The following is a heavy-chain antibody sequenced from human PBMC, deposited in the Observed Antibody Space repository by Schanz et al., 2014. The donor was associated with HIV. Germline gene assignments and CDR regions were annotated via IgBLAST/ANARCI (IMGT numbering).Heavy chain of an antibody. D-gene: IGHD2-15*01. CDR1: GFNFRIFG. CDR2: IGYDGTNI. CDR3: AKCAGGTCSIDY. J-gene: IGHJ4*02. V-gene: IGHV3-30*02. Sequence: VQLVESGGGVVQPGTSLRLSCAASGFNFRIFGMHWVRQAPGKGLEWVAIIGYDGTNIYYAASVKGRFTVSRDNSRNTLYLQMDSLRAEDTAVYYCAKCAGGTCSIDYWGQGTLVSVSA.